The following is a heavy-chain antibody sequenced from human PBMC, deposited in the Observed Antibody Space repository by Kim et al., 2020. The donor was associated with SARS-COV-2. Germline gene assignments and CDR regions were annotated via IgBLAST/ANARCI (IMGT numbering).Heavy chain of an antibody. J-gene: IGHJ6*02. D-gene: IGHD1-26*01. CDR3: ARGLVGATSYYYYGMDV. V-gene: IGHV4-34*01. Sequence: PKSRVTLSVDTSKNQFSRKLSSVTAADTAVYYCARGLVGATSYYYYGMDVWGQGTTVTVSS.